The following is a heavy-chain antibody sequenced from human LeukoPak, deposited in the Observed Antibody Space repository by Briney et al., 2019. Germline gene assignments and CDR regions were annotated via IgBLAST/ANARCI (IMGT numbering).Heavy chain of an antibody. V-gene: IGHV4-59*08. Sequence: PSETLSLTCTVSGGSISSYYWSWIRQPPGKGLEWIGYIYYSGSTNYNPSLKSRVTISVDTSKNQFSLKLSSVTAADTAVYYCARHPLPGYYDSSGYYDYWGQGTLVTVSS. D-gene: IGHD3-22*01. CDR3: ARHPLPGYYDSSGYYDY. J-gene: IGHJ4*02. CDR2: IYYSGST. CDR1: GGSISSYY.